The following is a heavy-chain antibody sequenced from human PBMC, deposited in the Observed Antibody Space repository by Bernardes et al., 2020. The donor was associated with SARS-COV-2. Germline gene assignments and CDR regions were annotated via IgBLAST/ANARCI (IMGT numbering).Heavy chain of an antibody. CDR3: ANTKYEYWTDFYKYAMDV. V-gene: IGHV3-30-3*01. J-gene: IGHJ6*02. CDR2: ISFDGNNE. Sequence: SLRLSCSASGFTFSTYVMHWVRQAPGKALEWVAAISFDGNNEKYADSVKGRFTVSRDNSKNTLYLQIDSLRIEDTAVYYCANTKYEYWTDFYKYAMDVWGQGTTVTVSS. D-gene: IGHD3-3*01. CDR1: GFTFSTYV.